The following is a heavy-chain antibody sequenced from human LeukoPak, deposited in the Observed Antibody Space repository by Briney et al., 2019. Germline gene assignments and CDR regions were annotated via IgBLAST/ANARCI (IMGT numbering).Heavy chain of an antibody. J-gene: IGHJ6*03. D-gene: IGHD2-8*01. V-gene: IGHV1-18*01. CDR1: GYTFTSYG. Sequence: ASVKVSCKASGYTFTSYGISWVRQAPGQGLEWMGWISAYNGNTNYAQKLQGRVTMTTDTSTSTAHMELRSLRSDDTAVYYCARVGNVLMVYAIPYYYYYYMDVWGKGTTVTVSS. CDR3: ARVGNVLMVYAIPYYYYYYMDV. CDR2: ISAYNGNT.